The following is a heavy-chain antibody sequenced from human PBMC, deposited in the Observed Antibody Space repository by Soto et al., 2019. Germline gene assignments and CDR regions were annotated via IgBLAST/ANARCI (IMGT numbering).Heavy chain of an antibody. J-gene: IGHJ6*02. CDR1: GASISSSAYY. V-gene: IGHV4-30-4*01. CDR2: IFHSGSA. CDR3: ARYTFGHDREYHYAMDV. Sequence: SETLSLTCTVSGASISSSAYYWSWVRQPPGKGLEWIGYIFHSGSAYYNPSLKSRVTISVDTSKNQFSLKLTSVTAADTAVFYCARYTFGHDREYHYAMDVWGQGPTVTVS. D-gene: IGHD3-10*02.